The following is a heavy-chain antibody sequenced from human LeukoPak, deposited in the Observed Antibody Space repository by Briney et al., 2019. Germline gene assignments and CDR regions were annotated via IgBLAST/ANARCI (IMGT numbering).Heavy chain of an antibody. Sequence: SETLSLTCAVSGYSISSGYYWGWIRQPPGKGLEWIGSIYHSGSTYYNPSLKSRVTISVDTSKNQFSLKLSSVTAADTAVYYCARTTHDYGGNAIDYWGQGTLVTVSS. J-gene: IGHJ4*02. CDR2: IYHSGST. CDR1: GYSISSGYY. CDR3: ARTTHDYGGNAIDY. D-gene: IGHD4-23*01. V-gene: IGHV4-38-2*01.